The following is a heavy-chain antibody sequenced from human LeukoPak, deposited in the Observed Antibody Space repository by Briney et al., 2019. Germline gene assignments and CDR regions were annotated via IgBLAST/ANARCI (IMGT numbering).Heavy chain of an antibody. Sequence: SETLSPTCAVYGGSFSGYYWSWIRQPPGKGLEWIGEINHSGSTNYNPSLKSRVTISVDTSKNQFSLKLSSVTAADTAVYYCATQYLGYDYWGQGTLVTVSS. J-gene: IGHJ4*02. V-gene: IGHV4-34*01. D-gene: IGHD2/OR15-2a*01. CDR3: ATQYLGYDY. CDR2: INHSGST. CDR1: GGSFSGYY.